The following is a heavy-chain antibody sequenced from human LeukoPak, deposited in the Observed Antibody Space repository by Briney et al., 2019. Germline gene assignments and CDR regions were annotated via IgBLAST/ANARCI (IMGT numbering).Heavy chain of an antibody. CDR2: MNPNSGNT. D-gene: IGHD3-22*01. Sequence: ASVKVSCKASGYTFTSYDINWVRQATGQGLEWMRWMNPNSGNTGYAQKFQGRVTMTRNTSMSTAYMELSSLRSEDTAVYYCARDPPYDSSGYYYTGFDYWGQGTLVTVSS. V-gene: IGHV1-8*01. J-gene: IGHJ4*02. CDR1: GYTFTSYD. CDR3: ARDPPYDSSGYYYTGFDY.